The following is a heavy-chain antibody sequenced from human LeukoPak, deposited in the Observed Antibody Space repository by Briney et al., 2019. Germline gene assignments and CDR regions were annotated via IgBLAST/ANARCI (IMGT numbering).Heavy chain of an antibody. J-gene: IGHJ6*04. Sequence: GGSLRLSCAASGFTFSSYSMNWVRQAPGKGLEWVSSVSSSSSYIYYADSVKGRFTISRDNAKNSLYLQMNSLRAEDTAVYYCARDSNRYYDFWSGYLEVWGKGTTVTVSS. CDR2: VSSSSSYI. CDR1: GFTFSSYS. CDR3: ARDSNRYYDFWSGYLEV. D-gene: IGHD3-3*01. V-gene: IGHV3-21*01.